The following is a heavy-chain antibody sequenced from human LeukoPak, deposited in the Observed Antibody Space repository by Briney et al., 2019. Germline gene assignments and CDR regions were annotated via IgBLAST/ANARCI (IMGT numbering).Heavy chain of an antibody. D-gene: IGHD4-17*01. CDR1: GFTFSNYW. J-gene: IGHJ4*02. CDR2: INSDGSST. Sequence: GGSLRLSCAASGFTFSNYWIHWVRQAPGKGLVWVSRINSDGSSTTSADSVKGRFTISRDNAKNTLYLQMNSLRAEDMAVYYCAKGGATVIDYWGQGTLVTVSS. CDR3: AKGGATVIDY. V-gene: IGHV3-74*01.